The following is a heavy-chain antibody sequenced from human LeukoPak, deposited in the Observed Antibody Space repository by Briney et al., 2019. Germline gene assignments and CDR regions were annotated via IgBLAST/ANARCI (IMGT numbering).Heavy chain of an antibody. Sequence: GGSLRLSCAASGFTFSSYAMHWVRQAPGKGLEWVAVISYDGSNKYYADSVKGRFTISRDNSKNTLYLQMNSLRAEDTAVYYCARSGAEGYWSQGTLVTVSS. CDR3: ARSGAEGY. CDR1: GFTFSSYA. J-gene: IGHJ4*02. D-gene: IGHD1-26*01. CDR2: ISYDGSNK. V-gene: IGHV3-30-3*01.